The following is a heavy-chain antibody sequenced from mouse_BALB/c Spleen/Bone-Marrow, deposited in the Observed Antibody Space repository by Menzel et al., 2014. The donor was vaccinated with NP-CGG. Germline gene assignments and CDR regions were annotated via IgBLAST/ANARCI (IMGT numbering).Heavy chain of an antibody. Sequence: EVQLQESGPDLVKPGASMKISCKASGYSFTGYTMNWVKQSHGKNLEWIGLINPYNGGTSYNQKFKGKATLTVDKSSSTAFMELLSLTSEDSAVYYCARDYDGYYFDYWGQGATLTVSS. J-gene: IGHJ2*01. CDR3: ARDYDGYYFDY. CDR1: GYSFTGYT. V-gene: IGHV1S135*01. CDR2: INPYNGGT. D-gene: IGHD2-4*01.